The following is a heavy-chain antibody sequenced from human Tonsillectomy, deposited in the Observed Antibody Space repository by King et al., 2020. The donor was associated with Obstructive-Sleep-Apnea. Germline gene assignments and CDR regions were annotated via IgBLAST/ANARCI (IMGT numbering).Heavy chain of an antibody. J-gene: IGHJ4*02. D-gene: IGHD5-18*01. CDR1: GGSISNYY. V-gene: IGHV4-59*01. CDR3: ARGRPAMMLGVVYFDY. Sequence: QLQESGPGLVKPSETLSLTCTVSGGSISNYYWNWIGQPPGKGLEWIGYSYYSGSANYNPSLKSRFTISIEPSKTQFSLKLSSVTATDTAVYYCARGRPAMMLGVVYFDYWGQGTLVTVSS. CDR2: SYYSGSA.